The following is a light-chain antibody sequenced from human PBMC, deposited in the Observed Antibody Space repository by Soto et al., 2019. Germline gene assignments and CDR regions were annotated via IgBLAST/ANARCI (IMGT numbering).Light chain of an antibody. CDR2: DVS. V-gene: IGLV2-14*01. CDR3: SSYTSSSTQV. CDR1: SSDVGGYSY. J-gene: IGLJ1*01. Sequence: QSALTQPASVSGSPGQSITISCTGTSSDVGGYSYVSWYQQHPGKAPKVMIYDVSNRPSGVSNRFSGSKSGNTASLTISGLQAEDEADYYCSSYTSSSTQVFGTGTKVTVL.